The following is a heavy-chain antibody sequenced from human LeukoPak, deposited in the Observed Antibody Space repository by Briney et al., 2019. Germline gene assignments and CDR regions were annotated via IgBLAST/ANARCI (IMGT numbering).Heavy chain of an antibody. Sequence: GGSPRLSCAASGFTSSDYDMSCIREAPGPGLKWFSYISSSGSTIYYADSVKGRFTISRDNAKNSLYLQMNSLRAEDTAVYYCAELGITMIGGVWGKGTTVTISS. CDR3: AELGITMIGGV. CDR1: GFTSSDYD. D-gene: IGHD3-10*02. V-gene: IGHV3-11*04. J-gene: IGHJ6*04. CDR2: ISSSGSTI.